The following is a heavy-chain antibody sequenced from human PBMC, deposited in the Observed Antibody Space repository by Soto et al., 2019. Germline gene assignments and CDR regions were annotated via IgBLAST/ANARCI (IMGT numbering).Heavy chain of an antibody. D-gene: IGHD1-26*01. V-gene: IGHV5-10-1*01. J-gene: IGHJ6*02. CDR3: ARQVGDTYYYGMDV. CDR1: GYSFTIYW. Sequence: LGESLKISCNGSGYSFTIYWISWVRQMPGKGLEWMGRIDPSDSYTNYSPSFQGHVTISADKSISTAYLQWSSLKASDTAMYYCARQVGDTYYYGMDVWGQGTTVTVSS. CDR2: IDPSDSYT.